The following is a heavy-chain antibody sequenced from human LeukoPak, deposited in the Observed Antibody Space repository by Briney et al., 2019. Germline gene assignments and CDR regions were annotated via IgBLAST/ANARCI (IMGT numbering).Heavy chain of an antibody. CDR3: AKLVGTGTTPTDY. V-gene: IGHV3-53*01. Sequence: PGGALRFSCAASGFTVSSHYMTWGRQAPGKGLEYGSIIYSDGNTHYADSVKGRFTLSTDKSKNTLYLQMNSLRAEDTAVYYCAKLVGTGTTPTDYWGQGTLVTVSS. D-gene: IGHD1-1*01. CDR1: GFTVSSHY. CDR2: IYSDGNT. J-gene: IGHJ4*02.